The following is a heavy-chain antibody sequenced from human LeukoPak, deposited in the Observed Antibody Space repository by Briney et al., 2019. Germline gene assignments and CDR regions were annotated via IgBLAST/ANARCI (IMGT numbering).Heavy chain of an antibody. D-gene: IGHD2-2*01. CDR3: ARVGCSSTSCYPGAFDI. V-gene: IGHV4-34*01. J-gene: IGHJ3*02. Sequence: LETLSLTCAVYGGSFSGYYWSWIRQPPGKGLEWIGEINHSGSTNYNPSLKSRVTISVDTSKNQFSLKLSSVTAADTAVYYCARVGCSSTSCYPGAFDIWGQGTMVTVSS. CDR2: INHSGST. CDR1: GGSFSGYY.